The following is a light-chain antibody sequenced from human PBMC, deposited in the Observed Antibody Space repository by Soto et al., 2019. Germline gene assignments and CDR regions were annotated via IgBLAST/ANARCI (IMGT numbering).Light chain of an antibody. CDR1: QSLLHSSGYNY. CDR2: LDS. V-gene: IGKV2-28*01. Sequence: DIVMTQSPLSLPVTPGEPASISCRSSQSLLHSSGYNYLGWYLQKPGQSPQLLIYLDSSRASGVLDRFSGSGSGTDFTLRISRVEAEDVGVYYCIQTLQTPYTFGQGTKLDFK. CDR3: IQTLQTPYT. J-gene: IGKJ2*01.